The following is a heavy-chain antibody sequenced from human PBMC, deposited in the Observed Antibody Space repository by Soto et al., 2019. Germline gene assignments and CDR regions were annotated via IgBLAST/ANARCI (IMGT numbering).Heavy chain of an antibody. CDR3: ARRTMVRGVINYYYGMDV. J-gene: IGHJ6*02. D-gene: IGHD3-10*01. CDR2: IYPGDSDT. CDR1: GYSFTSYW. Sequence: PGESLKISCKGSGYSFTSYWIGWVRQMPGKGLEWMGIIYPGDSDTRYSPFFQGQVTISADKSISTAYLQWSSLKASDTAMYYCARRTMVRGVINYYYGMDVWGQGTTVTVSS. V-gene: IGHV5-51*01.